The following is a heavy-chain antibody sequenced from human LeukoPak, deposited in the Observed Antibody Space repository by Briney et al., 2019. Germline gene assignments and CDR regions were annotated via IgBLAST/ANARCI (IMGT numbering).Heavy chain of an antibody. CDR1: GGSISSYY. CDR2: IYTSGST. V-gene: IGHV4-4*07. Sequence: KTSETLSLTCTVSGGSISSYYWSWIRQPAGKGLEWIGRIYTSGSTNYNPSLKSRVTMSVDTSKNQFSLKLSSVTAADTAVYYCARDLVGLRTGRGSDPWGQGTLVTVSS. J-gene: IGHJ5*02. CDR3: ARDLVGLRTGRGSDP. D-gene: IGHD3-10*01.